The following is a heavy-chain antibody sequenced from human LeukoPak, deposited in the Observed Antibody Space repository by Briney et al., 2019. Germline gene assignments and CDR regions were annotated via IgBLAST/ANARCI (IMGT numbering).Heavy chain of an antibody. Sequence: PGGSLRLSCAASGFTFSGSGMHWVRQASGKGLEWVGRIRSKVNSYATAYAASVKGRFTISRDDSKNTAYLQMNSLKIEDTAVYYCTTDSSVYWGQGTLVTVSS. V-gene: IGHV3-73*01. CDR3: TTDSSVY. CDR1: GFTFSGSG. J-gene: IGHJ4*02. D-gene: IGHD2-15*01. CDR2: IRSKVNSYAT.